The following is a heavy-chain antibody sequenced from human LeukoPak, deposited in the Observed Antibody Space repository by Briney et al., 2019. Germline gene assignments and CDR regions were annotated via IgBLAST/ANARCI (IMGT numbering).Heavy chain of an antibody. CDR3: ARAYYDILTEGPYFDY. CDR2: IYPGDSDT. CDR1: GYSFTSYW. V-gene: IGHV5-51*01. J-gene: IGHJ4*02. Sequence: PGESLKISCKGSGYSFTSYWIGWVRQMPGKGLEWMGIIYPGDSDTRYSPSFQGQVTISADKSISTAYLQWSSLKASDTAMYYCARAYYDILTEGPYFDYWVQGTLVTVAS. D-gene: IGHD3-9*01.